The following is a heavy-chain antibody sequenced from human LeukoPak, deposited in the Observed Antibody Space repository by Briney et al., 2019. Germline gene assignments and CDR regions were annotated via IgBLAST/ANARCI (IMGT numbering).Heavy chain of an antibody. CDR2: IIPIFGTA. D-gene: IGHD2-2*01. V-gene: IGHV1-69*13. J-gene: IGHJ6*03. CDR1: GGTFSSYA. CDR3: ARVGRGAGYCSSTSCLEEFYYYYYMDV. Sequence: SVKVSCKASGGTFSSYAISWVRQAPGQGLGWMGGIIPIFGTANYAQKFQGRVTITADESTSTAYMELSSLRSEDTAVYYCARVGRGAGYCSSTSCLEEFYYYYYMDVWGKGTTVTISS.